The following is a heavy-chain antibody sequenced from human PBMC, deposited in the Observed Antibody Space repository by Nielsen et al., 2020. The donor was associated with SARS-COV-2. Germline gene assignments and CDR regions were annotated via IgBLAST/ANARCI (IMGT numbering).Heavy chain of an antibody. Sequence: SVKVSCKASGGTFSSYAISWVRQAPGQGLEWMGGIIPIFGTANYAQKFQGRVTITADESTSTAYMELSSLRSEDTAVYYCASLMVATSGFDHWGQGTLVTVSS. CDR2: IIPIFGTA. J-gene: IGHJ4*02. D-gene: IGHD5-12*01. CDR1: GGTFSSYA. V-gene: IGHV1-69*13. CDR3: ASLMVATSGFDH.